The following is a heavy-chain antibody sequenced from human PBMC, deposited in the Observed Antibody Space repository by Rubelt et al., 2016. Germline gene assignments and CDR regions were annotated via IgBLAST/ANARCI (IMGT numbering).Heavy chain of an antibody. D-gene: IGHD2-2*01. V-gene: IGHV3-53*01. CDR2: IYSGGST. J-gene: IGHJ6*02. Sequence: GKGLEWVSVIYSGGSTYYADSVKGRFTISRDNSKNTLYLQMNSLRAEDTAVYYCARYNPLGYCSSTSCYAEAEAVKGGGGYYYYGMDVWGQGTTVTVSS. CDR3: ARYNPLGYCSSTSCYAEAEAVKGGGGYYYYGMDV.